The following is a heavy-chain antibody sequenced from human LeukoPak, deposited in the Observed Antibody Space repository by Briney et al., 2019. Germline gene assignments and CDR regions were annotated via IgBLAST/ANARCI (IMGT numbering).Heavy chain of an antibody. CDR2: ISGSGGST. V-gene: IGHV3-23*01. D-gene: IGHD1-26*01. Sequence: PGGSLRLSCAASGFTFSSYAMSWVRQAPGKGLEWVSAISGSGGSTYYADSVKGRFTISRDNPKNTLYLQMNSLRAEDTAVYYCAKAPQYSGSSTLDYWGQGTLVTVSS. CDR3: AKAPQYSGSSTLDY. CDR1: GFTFSSYA. J-gene: IGHJ4*02.